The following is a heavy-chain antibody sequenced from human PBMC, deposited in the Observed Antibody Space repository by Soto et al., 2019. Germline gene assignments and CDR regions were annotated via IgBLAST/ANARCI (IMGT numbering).Heavy chain of an antibody. V-gene: IGHV3-23*01. D-gene: IGHD3-3*01. CDR3: AKESEGANYDFWSGYSFDS. Sequence: EVHLLESGGGLVQPGGSLRLSCAASGFSFSSYAMSWVRQAQGKGLEWVSAISSSGTSTFYADSVRGRFTISRDTSRKTLNLEMNTLRAEDTAFYYCAKESEGANYDFWSGYSFDSWGQGTLVTVAS. CDR2: ISSSGTST. CDR1: GFSFSSYA. J-gene: IGHJ4*02.